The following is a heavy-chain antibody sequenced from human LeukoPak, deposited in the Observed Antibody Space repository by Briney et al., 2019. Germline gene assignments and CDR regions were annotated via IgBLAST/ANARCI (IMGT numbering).Heavy chain of an antibody. Sequence: GRSLRLSCAASGFTFDDYAMHWVRQAPGKGLEWVSGISWNSGSIGYADSVKGRFTISRDNAKNSLYLQMNSLRAEDTALYYCAKDRALRHGDAAFDYWGQGTLVTVSS. J-gene: IGHJ4*02. D-gene: IGHD4-17*01. V-gene: IGHV3-9*01. CDR3: AKDRALRHGDAAFDY. CDR1: GFTFDDYA. CDR2: ISWNSGSI.